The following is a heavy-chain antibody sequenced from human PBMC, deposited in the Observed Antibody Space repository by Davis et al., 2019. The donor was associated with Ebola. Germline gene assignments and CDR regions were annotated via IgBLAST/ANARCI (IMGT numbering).Heavy chain of an antibody. CDR2: IVVGSGNT. Sequence: SVKVSCKASGFTFTNSAVQWVRQARGQRLEWIGWIVVGSGNTNYAQRFQERVTITRDMSTSTAYMELSSLRAEDTALYYCATLARIGTTDCWGQGTLVTVSS. CDR1: GFTFTNSA. CDR3: ATLARIGTTDC. V-gene: IGHV1-58*01. D-gene: IGHD1-1*01. J-gene: IGHJ4*02.